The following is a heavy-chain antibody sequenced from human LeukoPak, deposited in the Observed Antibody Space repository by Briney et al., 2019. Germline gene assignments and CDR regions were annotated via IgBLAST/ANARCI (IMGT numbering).Heavy chain of an antibody. J-gene: IGHJ6*02. Sequence: PTGGSLRLSCAATGFSFKDYGVHWVRQPPGKGLEWVSAINWNGGGTDYADSVKGRFTISRDNAKNSLYLQLSSLRPEDTALYYCAKHLTATNTYIFFGLDVWGQGTSVTVSS. CDR3: AKHLTATNTYIFFGLDV. CDR1: GFSFKDYG. V-gene: IGHV3-9*01. CDR2: INWNGGGT. D-gene: IGHD1-26*01.